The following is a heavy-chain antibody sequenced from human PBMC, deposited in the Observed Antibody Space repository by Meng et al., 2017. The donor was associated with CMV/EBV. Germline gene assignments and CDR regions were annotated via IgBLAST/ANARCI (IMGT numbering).Heavy chain of an antibody. CDR2: IYYSGST. Sequence: HLPPQETGPGLVKPSETLSLTCTGSGGSSSSSSYYWGWIRQPPGKGLEWIGSIYYSGSTYYNPSLKSRVTISVDTSKNQFSLKLSSVTAADTAVYYCVTWLWFGELSGYYFDYWGQGTLVTVSS. J-gene: IGHJ4*02. CDR1: GGSSSSSSYY. V-gene: IGHV4-39*07. D-gene: IGHD3-10*01. CDR3: VTWLWFGELSGYYFDY.